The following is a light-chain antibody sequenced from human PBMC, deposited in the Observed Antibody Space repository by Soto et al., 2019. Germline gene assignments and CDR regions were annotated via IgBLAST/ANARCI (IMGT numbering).Light chain of an antibody. V-gene: IGKV1-33*01. CDR3: QQYDNLPLT. J-gene: IGKJ4*01. CDR1: QDIKNY. CDR2: DAS. Sequence: DIQMTQSPSSLSASVGDRVTITCQASQDIKNYLNWYQQKSGKAPKLLIYDASDLETGVPSRFSGSGSGTDFTFTIISLQPEDIATYYCQQYDNLPLTFGGGTKVEIK.